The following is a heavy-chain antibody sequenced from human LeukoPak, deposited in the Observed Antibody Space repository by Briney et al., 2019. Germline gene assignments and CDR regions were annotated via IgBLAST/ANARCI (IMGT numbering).Heavy chain of an antibody. Sequence: ASVKVSCKASGYTFTSYDINWVRQATGQGLEWMGWMNPNSGNTGYAQKFQGRVTMTRNTSISTAYMELSSLRSEDTAVYYCARAGYSSSWFLNYYYYYYMDVWGKGTTVTVSS. CDR1: GYTFTSYD. CDR3: ARAGYSSSWFLNYYYYYYMDV. CDR2: MNPNSGNT. D-gene: IGHD6-13*01. J-gene: IGHJ6*03. V-gene: IGHV1-8*01.